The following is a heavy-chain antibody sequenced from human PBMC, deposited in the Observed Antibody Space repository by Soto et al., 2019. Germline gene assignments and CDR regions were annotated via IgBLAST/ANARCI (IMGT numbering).Heavy chain of an antibody. D-gene: IGHD3-22*01. CDR2: IYFSGTT. CDR1: GGSISSGDYY. Sequence: SETLSLTCTVSGGSISSGDYYWSWIRQHPGKGLEWIGTIYFSGTTYYNPSLKSRVTISVDTSKNQFSLNLSSVTAADTAVYYCARRDRSGFSYWLDTWGQGTLVTVSS. V-gene: IGHV4-31*03. CDR3: ARRDRSGFSYWLDT. J-gene: IGHJ5*02.